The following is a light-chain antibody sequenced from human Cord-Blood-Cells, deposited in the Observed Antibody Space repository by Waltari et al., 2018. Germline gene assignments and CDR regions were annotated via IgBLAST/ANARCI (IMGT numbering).Light chain of an antibody. J-gene: IGLJ2*01. V-gene: IGLV3-1*01. CDR3: QAGDSSTVV. Sequence: SYELTQPPSVSVSPGPTASITCSGDKLGDKSACRYQQKPGQSPVQVIYQDSKRPSGIPERFSGSNSGNTATLTISGTQAMDEADYYCQAGDSSTVVFGGGTKLTVL. CDR1: KLGDKS. CDR2: QDS.